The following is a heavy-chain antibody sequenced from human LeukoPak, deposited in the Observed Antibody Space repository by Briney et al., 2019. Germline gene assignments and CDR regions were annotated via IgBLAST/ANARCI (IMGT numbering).Heavy chain of an antibody. D-gene: IGHD3-22*01. CDR1: GGSFSGYY. CDR3: TREGLIMDDYYDSSGSLEWWFDP. J-gene: IGHJ5*02. CDR2: INHSGST. Sequence: SETLSLTCAVYGGSFSGYYWSWIRQPPGKGLEWIGEINHSGSTNYNPSLKGRVTISVDTSKNQFSLKLSSVTAADTAVYYCTREGLIMDDYYDSSGSLEWWFDPWGQGTLVTVSS. V-gene: IGHV4-34*01.